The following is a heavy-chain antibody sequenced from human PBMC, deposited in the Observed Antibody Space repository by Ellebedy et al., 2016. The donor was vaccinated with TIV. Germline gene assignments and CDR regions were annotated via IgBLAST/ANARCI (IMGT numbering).Heavy chain of an antibody. CDR1: GLTVNSYY. CDR2: IDVGGST. Sequence: GGSLRLSCAASGLTVNSYYMSWVRQAPGKGLEWLSVIDVGGSTYYADSVKGRFTISRDNSKNTLSLQMDSLRAEDTAVYYCAGGISVAGTSLGFWGQGTLVTVSS. D-gene: IGHD6-19*01. CDR3: AGGISVAGTSLGF. V-gene: IGHV3-66*01. J-gene: IGHJ4*02.